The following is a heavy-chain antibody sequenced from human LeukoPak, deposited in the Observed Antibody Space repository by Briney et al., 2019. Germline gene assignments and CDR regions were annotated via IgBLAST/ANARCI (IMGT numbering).Heavy chain of an antibody. V-gene: IGHV3-11*04. CDR2: ISSSGSTI. Sequence: GGSLRLSCAASGFTFSDYYMSWIRQAPGKGLEWVSYISSSGSTIYYADSAKGRFTISRDNAKNSLYLQMNSLRAEDTAVYYCARVNIRDYFDYWGQGTLVTVSS. CDR3: ARVNIRDYFDY. J-gene: IGHJ4*02. CDR1: GFTFSDYY.